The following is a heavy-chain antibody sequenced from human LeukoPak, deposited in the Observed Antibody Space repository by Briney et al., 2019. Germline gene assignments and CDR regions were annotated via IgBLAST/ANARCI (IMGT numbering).Heavy chain of an antibody. CDR2: INAGNGNT. J-gene: IGHJ4*02. V-gene: IGHV1-3*01. Sequence: ASVKVSCKASGYTFTSYAMHWVRQAPGQRLEWMGWINAGNGNTKYSQKFQGRVTITRDTSASTAYMELSSLRSEDTAVYYCARRQRDYYGSGSYYYDYWGQGTLVTVSS. D-gene: IGHD3-10*01. CDR3: ARRQRDYYGSGSYYYDY. CDR1: GYTFTSYA.